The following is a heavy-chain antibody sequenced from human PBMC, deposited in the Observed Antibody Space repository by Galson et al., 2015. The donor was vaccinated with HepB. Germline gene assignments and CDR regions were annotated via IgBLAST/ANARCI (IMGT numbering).Heavy chain of an antibody. Sequence: SETLSLTCNVSGGSISNYYWTWVRQPPGKGLEWIGYIDYSGSTNYNPSLKSRVTISVDTSKNQCSLKLSSVAAADTAVYYCARGYEKAAVKYYYFMDVWGKGTTVTVSS. CDR1: GGSISNYY. J-gene: IGHJ6*03. V-gene: IGHV4-59*01. CDR2: IDYSGST. D-gene: IGHD5-12*01. CDR3: ARGYEKAAVKYYYFMDV.